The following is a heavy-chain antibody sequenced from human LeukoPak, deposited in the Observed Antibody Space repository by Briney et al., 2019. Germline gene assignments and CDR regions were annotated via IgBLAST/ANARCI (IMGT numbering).Heavy chain of an antibody. J-gene: IGHJ4*02. CDR1: GCTFSNYW. V-gene: IGHV3-7*01. CDR3: ASRAGKPGNTPWCFDY. D-gene: IGHD1-7*01. CDR2: IKQDGSER. Sequence: GGSLRLSCAASGCTFSNYWMTWVRQAPGKGPEWVANIKQDGSERNYVDSVKGRFTIARDNTKNSLYLQMTSLRGEDMAVYYCASRAGKPGNTPWCFDYWGQGALVTVSS.